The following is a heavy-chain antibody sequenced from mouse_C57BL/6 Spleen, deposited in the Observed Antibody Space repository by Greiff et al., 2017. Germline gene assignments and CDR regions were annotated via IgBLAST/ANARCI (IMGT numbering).Heavy chain of an antibody. D-gene: IGHD2-10*02. CDR1: GFTFSSYT. V-gene: IGHV5-9*01. CDR3: AREWYGNYVFDY. Sequence: EVKLEESGGGLVKPGGSLKLSCAASGFTFSSYTMSWVRQTPARRLEWVATISGGGGNTYYPDSVKGRYTISRDNAKNTLYLQMSSLRSEDTALYNGAREWYGNYVFDYWGQGTTLTVSS. CDR2: ISGGGGNT. J-gene: IGHJ2*01.